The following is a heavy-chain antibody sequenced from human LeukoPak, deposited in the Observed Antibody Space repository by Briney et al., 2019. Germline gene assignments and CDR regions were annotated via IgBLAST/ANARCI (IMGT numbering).Heavy chain of an antibody. D-gene: IGHD3-16*01. V-gene: IGHV6-1*01. CDR1: GDSVSSNSAA. CDR2: TYYRSKWYY. J-gene: IGHJ4*02. Sequence: SQTLSLTCAISGDSVSSNSAAWNWIRQSPSRGLEWLGRTYYRSKWYYDYAVAVKSRISINPDTSKNQFSLQLSSVTPEDTAVYYCARDPVGGSAIFDYWGQGTLVTVSS. CDR3: ARDPVGGSAIFDY.